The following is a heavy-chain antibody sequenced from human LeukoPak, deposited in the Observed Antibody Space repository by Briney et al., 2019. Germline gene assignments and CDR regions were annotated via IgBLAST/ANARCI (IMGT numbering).Heavy chain of an antibody. V-gene: IGHV3-23*01. CDR1: GFTFSTYA. J-gene: IGHJ1*01. CDR2: IWSKGVNT. D-gene: IGHD2/OR15-2a*01. CDR3: AKYLCTTSYCYRDFQL. Sequence: PGGSLRLSCAASGFTFSTYAMSGVRPAPGKGLEWVSPIWSKGVNTHYGDSLKGRFTISRDNSENTLYLQMSSLREEDTRVYYCAKYLCTTSYCYRDFQLWGQGTVVTVSS.